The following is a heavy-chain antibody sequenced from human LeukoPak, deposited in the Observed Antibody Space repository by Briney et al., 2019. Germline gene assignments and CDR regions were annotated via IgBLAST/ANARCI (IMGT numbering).Heavy chain of an antibody. J-gene: IGHJ4*02. V-gene: IGHV4-59*01. Sequence: SETLSLTCTVSGGSISSYYWSWIRQPPGKGLEWIGYIYYSGSTNYNPSLKSRVTISVDTSKNQFSLKLSSVTAADTAVYYCARTTVTRARETYYFDYWGQGTLVTVSS. CDR2: IYYSGST. CDR1: GGSISSYY. D-gene: IGHD4-17*01. CDR3: ARTTVTRARETYYFDY.